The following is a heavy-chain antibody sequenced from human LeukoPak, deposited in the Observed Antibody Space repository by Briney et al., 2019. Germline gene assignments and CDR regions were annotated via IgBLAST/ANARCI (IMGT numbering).Heavy chain of an antibody. Sequence: ASVKVSCKASGYTFTSYDINWVRQATGQGLEWMGWMNPNSGNTGYAQKFQGRVTITRNTSISTAYMELSSLRSEDTAVYYCARDRYLCSGGSCYPGNYFDYWGQGTLVTVSS. J-gene: IGHJ4*02. CDR2: MNPNSGNT. CDR1: GYTFTSYD. CDR3: ARDRYLCSGGSCYPGNYFDY. D-gene: IGHD2-15*01. V-gene: IGHV1-8*03.